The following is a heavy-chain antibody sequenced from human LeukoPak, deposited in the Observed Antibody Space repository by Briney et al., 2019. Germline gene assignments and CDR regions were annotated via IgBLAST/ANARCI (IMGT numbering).Heavy chain of an antibody. CDR1: GFTFDDYA. CDR2: ISWDGGST. V-gene: IGHV3-43D*03. CDR3: AKTSFRSGAFDI. Sequence: GGSLRLSCAASGFTFDDYAMHWVRQAPGKGLEWVSLISWDGGSTYYADSVKGRFTISRDNSKNSLYLQMNSLRAEDTALYYCAKTSFRSGAFDIWGQGTMVTVSS. J-gene: IGHJ3*02. D-gene: IGHD3-10*01.